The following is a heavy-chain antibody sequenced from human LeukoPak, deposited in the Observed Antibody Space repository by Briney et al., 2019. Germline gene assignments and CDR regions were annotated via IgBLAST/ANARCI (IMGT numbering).Heavy chain of an antibody. CDR2: IHTGGST. D-gene: IGHD6-6*01. Sequence: GGSLRLSCAASGFTVSSNYMTWVRQAPGKGLEWVPVIHTGGSTYYADSVKDRFTISRDNSKNTLYLQMNSLRAEDTAVYYCARGGRSSSTFDYWGQGTLVTVSS. V-gene: IGHV3-66*01. J-gene: IGHJ4*02. CDR3: ARGGRSSSTFDY. CDR1: GFTVSSNY.